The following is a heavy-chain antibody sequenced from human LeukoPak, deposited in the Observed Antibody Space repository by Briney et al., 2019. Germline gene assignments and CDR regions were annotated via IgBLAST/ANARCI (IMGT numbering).Heavy chain of an antibody. D-gene: IGHD3-10*01. Sequence: GGSLRLSCAASGFTFSSYWMSWVRQAPGKGLEWVANIKQDGSEKYYVDSVKGRFTISRDNAKNSLYLQMNSLRVEDTAVYYCAKYRAVMVFDDAFDVWGQGTMVIVSS. CDR3: AKYRAVMVFDDAFDV. V-gene: IGHV3-7*03. CDR2: IKQDGSEK. J-gene: IGHJ3*01. CDR1: GFTFSSYW.